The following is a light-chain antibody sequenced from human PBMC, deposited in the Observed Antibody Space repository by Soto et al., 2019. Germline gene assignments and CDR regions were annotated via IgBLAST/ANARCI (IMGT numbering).Light chain of an antibody. J-gene: IGKJ5*01. CDR2: DAS. CDR1: QSVSNNY. V-gene: IGKV3-20*01. CDR3: QQYGSSPPRIT. Sequence: EIVLTQSPGTLSLSPGERATLSCRASQSVSNNYLAWYQQKPGQAPRLLIYDASSRATGIPDRFSGSGSGTDFTLTISRLEPEDFAVYYCQQYGSSPPRITFGQGTRLEI.